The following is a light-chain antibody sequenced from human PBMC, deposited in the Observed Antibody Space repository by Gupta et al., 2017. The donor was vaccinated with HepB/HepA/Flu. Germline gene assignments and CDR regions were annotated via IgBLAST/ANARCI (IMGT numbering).Light chain of an antibody. Sequence: EIVLTQSPATLSLSPGERATLSCRASQSVSSYLAWYQQKPGQAPRLLIYDASNRATGIPARFSGSGSGTDFTLTISSREPEDFAVYYCQQRSNWPHITFGHGTXVDIK. CDR3: QQRSNWPHIT. V-gene: IGKV3-11*01. CDR1: QSVSSY. J-gene: IGKJ3*01. CDR2: DAS.